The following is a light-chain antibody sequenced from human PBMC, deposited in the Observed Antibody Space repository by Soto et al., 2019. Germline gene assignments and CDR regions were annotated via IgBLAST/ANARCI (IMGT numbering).Light chain of an antibody. CDR1: SSDVGSYNL. V-gene: IGLV2-23*01. Sequence: QSALTQPASVSGSPGQSITISCTGTSSDVGSYNLVSWYQQHPGKAPKLMIYEGSKRPSGVSNRFSGSKSGNTASLTISGLHADDEADYYCCSYAGSRGVVFGGGTKLTVL. CDR3: CSYAGSRGVV. CDR2: EGS. J-gene: IGLJ2*01.